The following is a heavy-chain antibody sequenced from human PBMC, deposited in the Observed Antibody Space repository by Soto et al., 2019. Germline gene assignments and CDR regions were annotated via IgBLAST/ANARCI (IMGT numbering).Heavy chain of an antibody. V-gene: IGHV3-48*01. CDR3: AREKSPRGFGELYYYYYYMDV. J-gene: IGHJ6*03. CDR1: GFTFSSYS. CDR2: ISSSSSTI. D-gene: IGHD3-10*01. Sequence: GGSLRLSCAASGFTFSSYSMNWVRQAPGKGLEWVSYISSSSSTIYYADSVKGRFTISRDNAKNSLYLQMNSLRAEDTAVYYCAREKSPRGFGELYYYYYYMDVWGKGTTVTVSS.